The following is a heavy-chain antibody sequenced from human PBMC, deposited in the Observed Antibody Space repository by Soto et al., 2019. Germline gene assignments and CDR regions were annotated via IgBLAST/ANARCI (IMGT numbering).Heavy chain of an antibody. V-gene: IGHV3-23*01. CDR1: GLTFSSYA. J-gene: IGHJ4*02. CDR3: AKDLRPYIVVVVAAPFDY. D-gene: IGHD2-15*01. CDR2: ISGSGGST. Sequence: QHGGSMRLCCAASGLTFSSYAMSWVRKAPGKGLEWVSAISGSGGSTYYADSVKGRFTISRDNSKNTLYLQMNSLRAEDTAVYYCAKDLRPYIVVVVAAPFDYWGQGTLVTVSS.